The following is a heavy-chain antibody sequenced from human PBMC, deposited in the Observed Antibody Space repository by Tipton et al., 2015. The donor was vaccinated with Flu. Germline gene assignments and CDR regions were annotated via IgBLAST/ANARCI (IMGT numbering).Heavy chain of an antibody. CDR3: ARDVYYDFWSGYYLHPIFDY. CDR2: IYHSGST. V-gene: IGHV4-38-2*02. D-gene: IGHD3-3*01. CDR1: GYSISSGYY. Sequence: GLVKPSETLSLTCTVSGYSISSGYYWGWIRQPPGKGLEWIGSIYHSGSTYHNPSLKSRVTISVDTSKNQFSLKLSSVTAADTAVYYCARDVYYDFWSGYYLHPIFDYWGQGTLVTVSS. J-gene: IGHJ4*02.